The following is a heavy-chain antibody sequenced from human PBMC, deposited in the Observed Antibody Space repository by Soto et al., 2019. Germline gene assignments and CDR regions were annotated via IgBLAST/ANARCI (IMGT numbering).Heavy chain of an antibody. D-gene: IGHD3-22*01. CDR1: GFTFSSYA. V-gene: IGHV3-23*01. J-gene: IGHJ4*02. Sequence: EVQLLESGGGLVQRGGSLRLSCAASGFTFSSYAMSWVRQAPGKGLEWVATIDGSGDRTHYADSVKGRFTISRDNSKNTLFVQVNSLRADDTAVYYCAKGTYDSSGYYWEGDYWGQGTLVPVSS. CDR3: AKGTYDSSGYYWEGDY. CDR2: IDGSGDRT.